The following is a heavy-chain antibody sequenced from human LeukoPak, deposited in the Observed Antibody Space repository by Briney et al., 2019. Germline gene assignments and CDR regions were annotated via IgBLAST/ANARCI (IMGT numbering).Heavy chain of an antibody. V-gene: IGHV4-39*07. CDR3: ARGETYYYDTSGYFIFDY. J-gene: IGHJ4*02. Sequence: SETLSLTCTVSGGSISSSSYYWGWIRQPPGKGLEWIGSIYFSGNTYYNPSLKSRVTISIDTSKNQFSLKLSSVTAADTAVYYCARGETYYYDTSGYFIFDYWGQGTLVTVSS. D-gene: IGHD3-22*01. CDR1: GGSISSSSYY. CDR2: IYFSGNT.